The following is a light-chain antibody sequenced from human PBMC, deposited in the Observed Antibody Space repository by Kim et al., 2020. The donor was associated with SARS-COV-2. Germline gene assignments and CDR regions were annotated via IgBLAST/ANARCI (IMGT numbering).Light chain of an antibody. CDR2: EVN. CDR3: CSYAGSMTYV. V-gene: IGLV2-23*02. Sequence: QSALTQPASVSGSPGQSITISCTGTSSHVGSYDLVSWYQQYPGKAPKLMIYEVNKRPSGISNRFSGSKSGNTASLTISGLQAEDEADFYCCSYAGSMTYVFGTGTKVTVL. J-gene: IGLJ1*01. CDR1: SSHVGSYDL.